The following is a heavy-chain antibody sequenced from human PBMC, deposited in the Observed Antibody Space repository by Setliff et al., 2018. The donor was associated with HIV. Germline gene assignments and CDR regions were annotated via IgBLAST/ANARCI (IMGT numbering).Heavy chain of an antibody. CDR1: GGSIINYL. Sequence: SETLSLTCTVSGGSIINYLWHWFRQPPGKGLEWIGYSYSTGRTDYNPSLYSRLTISVDTSKNQVSLNLTSVTTADTAVYYCARELYGGNSRPFDYWGQGALVTVSS. V-gene: IGHV4-59*01. J-gene: IGHJ4*02. CDR2: SYSTGRT. D-gene: IGHD2-21*02. CDR3: ARELYGGNSRPFDY.